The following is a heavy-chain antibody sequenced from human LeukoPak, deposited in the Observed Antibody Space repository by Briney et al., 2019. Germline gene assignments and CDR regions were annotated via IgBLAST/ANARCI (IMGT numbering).Heavy chain of an antibody. D-gene: IGHD2-8*01. CDR2: ISSDGPTT. Sequence: GGSLRLSCAASGFPFSIYWMQWVRQAPGEGLVWVSRISSDGPTTTYADSVKGRFTISRDNAKNTLYLEVRSLRAEDTAVYFCARDADGPGSLIDYWGQGTLVTVSS. CDR1: GFPFSIYW. CDR3: ARDADGPGSLIDY. J-gene: IGHJ4*02. V-gene: IGHV3-74*01.